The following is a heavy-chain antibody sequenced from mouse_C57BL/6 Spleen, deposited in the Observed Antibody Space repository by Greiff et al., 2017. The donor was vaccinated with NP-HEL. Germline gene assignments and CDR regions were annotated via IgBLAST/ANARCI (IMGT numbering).Heavy chain of an antibody. CDR3: ARRGFYGSSWFAY. D-gene: IGHD1-1*01. CDR1: GYTFTSYW. J-gene: IGHJ3*01. Sequence: QVQLQQPGAELVRPGSSVKLSCKASGYTFTSYWMHWVKQRPIQGLEWIGNIDPSDSETHYNQKFKDKATLTVDKSSSTAYMQLSSLTSEDSAVYYCARRGFYGSSWFAYWGQGTLVTVSA. V-gene: IGHV1-52*01. CDR2: IDPSDSET.